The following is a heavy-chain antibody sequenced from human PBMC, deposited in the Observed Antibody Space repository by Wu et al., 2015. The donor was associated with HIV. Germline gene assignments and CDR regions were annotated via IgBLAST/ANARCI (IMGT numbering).Heavy chain of an antibody. CDR3: AREILRFLEWTHDAFDI. D-gene: IGHD3-3*01. Sequence: QVQLVQSGPEVKKPGASVRVSCKASGYSLSDHYIHWLRQAPGQGLEWMGWLNPNINGRDYAQKFQGRVTMTRDTSLNTAYMELTGLRSDDTAVYYCAREILRFLEWTHDAFDIWGQGTMVTVSS. J-gene: IGHJ3*02. V-gene: IGHV1-2*02. CDR2: LNPNINGR. CDR1: GYSLSDHY.